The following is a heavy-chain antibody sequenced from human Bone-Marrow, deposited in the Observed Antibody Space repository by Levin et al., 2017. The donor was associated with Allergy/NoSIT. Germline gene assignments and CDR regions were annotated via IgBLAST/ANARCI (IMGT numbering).Heavy chain of an antibody. CDR3: AKDSKVGATTRDYFDY. Sequence: GESLKISCAASGFTFSSYAMSWVRQAPGKGLEWVSAISGSGGSTYYADSVKGRFTISRDNSKNTLYLQMNSLRAEDTAVYYCAKDSKVGATTRDYFDYWGQGTLVTVSS. CDR2: ISGSGGST. CDR1: GFTFSSYA. V-gene: IGHV3-23*01. J-gene: IGHJ4*02. D-gene: IGHD1-26*01.